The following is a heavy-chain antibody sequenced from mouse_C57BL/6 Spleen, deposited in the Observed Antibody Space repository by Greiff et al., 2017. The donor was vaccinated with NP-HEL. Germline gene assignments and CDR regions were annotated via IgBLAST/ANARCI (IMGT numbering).Heavy chain of an antibody. CDR1: GYAFSSSW. Sequence: QVQLQQSGPELVKPGASVKISCKASGYAFSSSWMNWVKQRPGKGLEWIGRIYPGDGDTNYNGKFKGKATLTADKSSSTAYMQLSSLTSEDSAVYFCANIQGDYWGQGTTLTVSS. CDR2: IYPGDGDT. CDR3: ANIQGDY. V-gene: IGHV1-82*01. J-gene: IGHJ2*01.